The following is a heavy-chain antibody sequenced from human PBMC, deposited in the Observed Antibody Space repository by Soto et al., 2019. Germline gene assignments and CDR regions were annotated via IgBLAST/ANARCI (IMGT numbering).Heavy chain of an antibody. J-gene: IGHJ4*02. D-gene: IGHD1-26*01. CDR2: IIPILGIA. CDR1: GGTFSSYI. Sequence: QVQLVQSGAEVKKPGSSVKVSCKASGGTFSSYIISWVPQAPGQGLEWMGRIIPILGIANYAQKFQGRVTITADKSTSTAYMELSSLRSEDTAVYYCARFPQTAIVGAAYFDYWGQGTLVTVSS. CDR3: ARFPQTAIVGAAYFDY. V-gene: IGHV1-69*02.